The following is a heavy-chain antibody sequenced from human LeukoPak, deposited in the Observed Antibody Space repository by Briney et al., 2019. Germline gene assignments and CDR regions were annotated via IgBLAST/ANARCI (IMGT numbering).Heavy chain of an antibody. CDR2: VSGSGGST. Sequence: GGSLRLSCAASGFTFSSYAMSWVRQAPGKGLEWVSGVSGSGGSTNYADSVKGRFTISRDNSKNTLYLQINSLRAEDTAVYYCAKDPRIMIESNAFDIWGQGTMVTVSS. V-gene: IGHV3-23*01. CDR1: GFTFSSYA. CDR3: AKDPRIMIESNAFDI. D-gene: IGHD3-16*01. J-gene: IGHJ3*02.